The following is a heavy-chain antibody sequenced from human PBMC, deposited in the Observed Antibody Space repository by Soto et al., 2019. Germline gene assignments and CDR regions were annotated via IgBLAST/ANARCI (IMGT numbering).Heavy chain of an antibody. CDR2: ISAYNGNT. V-gene: IGHV1-18*01. D-gene: IGHD3-3*01. J-gene: IGHJ6*02. CDR1: GYTFTSYG. CDR3: ARDGGVFGVVIDDYYYYGMDV. Sequence: ASVKVSCKASGYTFTSYGISWVRQAPGQGVEWMGWISAYNGNTSYAQKLQGRVTMTTDTSTSTAYMELRSLRSDDTAVYYCARDGGVFGVVIDDYYYYGMDVWGQGTTVTSP.